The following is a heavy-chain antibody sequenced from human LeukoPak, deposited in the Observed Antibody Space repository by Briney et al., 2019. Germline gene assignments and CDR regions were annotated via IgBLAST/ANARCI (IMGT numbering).Heavy chain of an antibody. Sequence: GASVKVSCKASGYTFTSYAMNWVRQAPGQGLEWMGWIYNTYTHYAETFRDGLTMTTDTSTSTSYLELRSLRSDDTAVYYCARALAQGGSFDLYYFDSWGQGSLVTVSS. V-gene: IGHV1-18*01. CDR1: GYTFTSYA. D-gene: IGHD3-9*01. J-gene: IGHJ4*02. CDR3: ARALAQGGSFDLYYFDS. CDR2: IYNTYT.